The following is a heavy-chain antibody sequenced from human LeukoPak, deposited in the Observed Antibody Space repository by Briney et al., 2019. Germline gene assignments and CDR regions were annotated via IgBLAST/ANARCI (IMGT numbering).Heavy chain of an antibody. CDR2: IYYSGST. CDR1: GGSISSYY. Sequence: EASETLSLTCTVSGGSISSYYWSWIRQPPGKGLGWIGYIYYSGSTNYNPSLKSRVTISVDTSKNQFSLKLSSVTAADTAVYYCARGVAAADAFDIWGQGTMVTVSS. V-gene: IGHV4-59*08. CDR3: ARGVAAADAFDI. J-gene: IGHJ3*02. D-gene: IGHD6-13*01.